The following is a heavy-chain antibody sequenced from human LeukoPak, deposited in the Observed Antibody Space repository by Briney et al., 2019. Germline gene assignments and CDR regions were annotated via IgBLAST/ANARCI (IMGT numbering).Heavy chain of an antibody. CDR2: IDHSGST. V-gene: IGHV4-34*01. Sequence: TSETLSLTCAVYGGSFSGYYWSWIRQPPGKGLEWIGEIDHSGSTNYNPSLKSRVTISVDTSKNQFSLKLSSVTAADTAVYYCARTIGLMVYAGMLDWFDPWGQGTLVTVSS. D-gene: IGHD2-8*01. CDR3: ARTIGLMVYAGMLDWFDP. CDR1: GGSFSGYY. J-gene: IGHJ5*02.